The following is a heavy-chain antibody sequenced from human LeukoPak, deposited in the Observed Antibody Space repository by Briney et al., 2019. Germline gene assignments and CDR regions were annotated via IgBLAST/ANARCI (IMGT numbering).Heavy chain of an antibody. D-gene: IGHD5-24*01. Sequence: GRSLRLSCAASGFTFSSYAMHWVRQAPGKGLEWVAVISYDGSNKYYADSVKGRFTISRDNSKDTLYLQMNSLRAEDTAVYYCARALRGYNFTPIDYWGQGTLVTVSS. CDR3: ARALRGYNFTPIDY. V-gene: IGHV3-30*04. J-gene: IGHJ4*02. CDR2: ISYDGSNK. CDR1: GFTFSSYA.